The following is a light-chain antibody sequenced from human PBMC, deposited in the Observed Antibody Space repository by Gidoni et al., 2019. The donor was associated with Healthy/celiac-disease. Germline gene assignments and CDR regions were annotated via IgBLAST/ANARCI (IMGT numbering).Light chain of an antibody. CDR3: QQRSNWPPGWT. CDR1: QSVSSY. Sequence: EIVLTQSPATLSLSPGERATLSCRASQSVSSYLAWYQQKPGQAPRLLIYDASNRATGIPARFSGSGSGTDFTLTTSSLEPEDFAVYYCQQRSNWPPGWTFGQXTKVEIK. V-gene: IGKV3-11*01. J-gene: IGKJ1*01. CDR2: DAS.